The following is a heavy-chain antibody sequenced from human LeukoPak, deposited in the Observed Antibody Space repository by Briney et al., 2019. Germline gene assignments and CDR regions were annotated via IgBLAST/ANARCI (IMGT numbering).Heavy chain of an antibody. CDR1: GFSLSTSGMC. D-gene: IGHD2-15*01. CDR2: IDWDDDK. J-gene: IGHJ4*02. CDR3: AHRPPGLLTWYYFDY. V-gene: IGHV2-70*12. Sequence: SGPTLVNPTQTLTLTCTFSGFSLSTSGMCVSWIRQPPGKALEWLARIDWDDDKYYSTSLKTRLTISKDTSKNQVVLTMTNMDPVDTATYYCAHRPPGLLTWYYFDYWGQGTLVTVSS.